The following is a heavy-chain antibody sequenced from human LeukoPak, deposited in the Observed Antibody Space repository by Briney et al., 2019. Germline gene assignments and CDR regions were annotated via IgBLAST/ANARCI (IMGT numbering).Heavy chain of an antibody. CDR2: INTYNGNT. V-gene: IGHV1-18*01. J-gene: IGHJ5*02. Sequence: ASVKVSCKASGYTFTSYGISWVRQAPGQGLEWMGWINTYNGNTNYAQKFQGRVTMTRDTSISTAYMELSRLRSDDTAVYYCAMGAAVNWFDPWGQGTLVTVSS. D-gene: IGHD6-13*01. CDR1: GYTFTSYG. CDR3: AMGAAVNWFDP.